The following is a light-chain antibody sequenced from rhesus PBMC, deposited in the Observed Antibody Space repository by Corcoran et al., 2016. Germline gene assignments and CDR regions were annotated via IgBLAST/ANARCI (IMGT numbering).Light chain of an antibody. CDR1: QGFSKY. Sequence: DIQMTQSPSSLSASVGDTVTITCRASQGFSKYLAWYQQNKGKSPKPLIYYASNLESGVPSRFRGGGAGTHCTLPISSQQPKDFAVYYCPQHDSYPRTFDQGTKVEI. J-gene: IGKJ1*01. CDR3: PQHDSYPRT. CDR2: YAS. V-gene: IGKV1S14*01.